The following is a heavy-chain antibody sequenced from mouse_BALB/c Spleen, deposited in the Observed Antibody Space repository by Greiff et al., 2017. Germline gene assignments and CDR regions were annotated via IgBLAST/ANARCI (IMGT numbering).Heavy chain of an antibody. Sequence: EVQLQQSGAELVKPGASVKLSCTASGFNIKDTYMPWVKQRPEQGLEWIGRIDPANGNTKYDPKFQGKATITADTPSNTAYLQLSSLTSEDTAVYYCATGSSGIAGLAYWSQGTLVTVSA. V-gene: IGHV14-3*02. CDR3: ATGSSGIAGLAY. J-gene: IGHJ3*01. CDR1: GFNIKDTY. CDR2: IDPANGNT. D-gene: IGHD3-1*01.